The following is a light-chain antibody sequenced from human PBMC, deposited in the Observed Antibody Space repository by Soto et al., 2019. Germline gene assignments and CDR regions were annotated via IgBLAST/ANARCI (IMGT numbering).Light chain of an antibody. CDR2: DVT. CDR3: AAWDDSLNGVV. V-gene: IGLV2-8*01. Sequence: QSVLTQPPSASGSPGQSVTISCTGTSSDVGVYHYVSWYQQHPGKAPKLMIYDVTKRPSGVPDRFSGSKSGNTASLTVSGLQAEDEAVYYCAAWDDSLNGVVFGGGTKLTVL. J-gene: IGLJ2*01. CDR1: SSDVGVYHY.